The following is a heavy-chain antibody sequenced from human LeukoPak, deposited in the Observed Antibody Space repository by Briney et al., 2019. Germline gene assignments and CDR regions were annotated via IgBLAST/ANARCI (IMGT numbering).Heavy chain of an antibody. J-gene: IGHJ3*02. D-gene: IGHD4-17*01. V-gene: IGHV1-69*05. CDR3: ARDSSGGDYGLAVYDAFDI. Sequence: ASVQVSCKASVGTFSSYAISEVRQARGQGRAWVGGIIPMFGRANYAHKFQGRVTITTDEYKSTAYMELSSLRSEDTAVYYCARDSSGGDYGLAVYDAFDIWGQGTMVTVSS. CDR2: IIPMFGRA. CDR1: VGTFSSYA.